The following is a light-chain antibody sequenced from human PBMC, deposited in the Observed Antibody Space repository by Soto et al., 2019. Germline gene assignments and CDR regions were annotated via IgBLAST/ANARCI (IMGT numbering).Light chain of an antibody. CDR2: DVS. Sequence: QSVLTQPRSVSGSPGQSVTISCTGTSSDVDDYNYVSWFQQHPGKAPKLMIYDVSERPSGVPDRFSGSKSGNTASLTISGLKAEDEDDYYCCSYGGTFYVFGTGTKVTV. J-gene: IGLJ1*01. CDR3: CSYGGTFYV. CDR1: SSDVDDYNY. V-gene: IGLV2-11*01.